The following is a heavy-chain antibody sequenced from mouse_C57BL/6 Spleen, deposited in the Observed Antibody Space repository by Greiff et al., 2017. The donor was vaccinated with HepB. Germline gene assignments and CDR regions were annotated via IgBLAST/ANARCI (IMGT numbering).Heavy chain of an antibody. V-gene: IGHV5-6*01. D-gene: IGHD2-5*01. CDR3: ARLSYSNYGDYFDY. J-gene: IGHJ2*01. Sequence: EVQVVESGGDLVKPGGSLKLSCAASGFTFSSYGMSWVRQTPDKRLEWVATISSGGSYTYYPDSVKGRFTISRDNAKNTLYLQMSSLKSEDTAMYYCARLSYSNYGDYFDYWGQGTTLTVSS. CDR1: GFTFSSYG. CDR2: ISSGGSYT.